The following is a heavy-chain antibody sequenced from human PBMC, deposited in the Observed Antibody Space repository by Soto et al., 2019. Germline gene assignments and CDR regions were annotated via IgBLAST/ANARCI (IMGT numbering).Heavy chain of an antibody. J-gene: IGHJ4*02. D-gene: IGHD5-12*01. CDR2: IYWDDDN. Sequence: QITLKESGPTLVKPTQTLTLTCTFSGFSLSTSGVGVGWIRQPPGKALEWLALIYWDDDNRYSPSLKSRLTITEDTSKNRVVLTMTNMVPVDTATYYCAPRPDCEVSATISEYFDYWGQGTLVTVSS. V-gene: IGHV2-5*02. CDR3: APRPDCEVSATISEYFDY. CDR1: GFSLSTSGVG.